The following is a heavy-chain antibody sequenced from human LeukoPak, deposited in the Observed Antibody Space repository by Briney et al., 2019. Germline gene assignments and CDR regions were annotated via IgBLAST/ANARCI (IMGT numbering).Heavy chain of an antibody. J-gene: IGHJ5*02. V-gene: IGHV3-23*01. CDR1: GFTFSSYA. CDR3: ARDRGWYKTPNWFDP. Sequence: SGGSLRLSCAASGFTFSSYAMSWVRQAPGKGLEWVSAISGSGGSTYYADSVKGRFTISRDNSKNTLYLQMNSLRAEDTAVYYCARDRGWYKTPNWFDPWGQGTLVTVSS. CDR2: ISGSGGST. D-gene: IGHD6-19*01.